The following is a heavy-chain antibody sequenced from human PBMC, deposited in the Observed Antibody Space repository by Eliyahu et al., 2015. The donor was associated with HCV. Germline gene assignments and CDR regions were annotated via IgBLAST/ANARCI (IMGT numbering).Heavy chain of an antibody. Sequence: EVKKPGSSVKVSCKASGGTFSSYAISWVRQAPGQGLEWMGGIIPIFGTANYAQKFQGRVTITADESTSTAYMELSSLRSEDTAVYYCAREGRYDYIWGSYRETAPPFDYWGQGTLVTVSS. CDR3: AREGRYDYIWGSYRETAPPFDY. D-gene: IGHD3-16*02. CDR1: GGTFSSYA. J-gene: IGHJ4*02. CDR2: IIPIFGTA. V-gene: IGHV1-69*01.